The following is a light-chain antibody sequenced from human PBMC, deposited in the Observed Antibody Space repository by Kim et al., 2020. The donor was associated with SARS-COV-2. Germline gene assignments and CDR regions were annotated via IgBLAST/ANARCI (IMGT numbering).Light chain of an antibody. Sequence: SVSPGERATLSCRASQSVSSNLAWYQQKPGQAPRLLINGASTRATGIPVRFSGSGSGTEFTLTISSLQSEDFAVYYCQQYNNWLTFGQGTRLEIK. CDR3: QQYNNWLT. CDR1: QSVSSN. J-gene: IGKJ5*01. V-gene: IGKV3-15*01. CDR2: GAS.